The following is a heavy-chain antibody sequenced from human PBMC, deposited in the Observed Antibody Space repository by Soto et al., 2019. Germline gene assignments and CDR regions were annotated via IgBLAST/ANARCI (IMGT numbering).Heavy chain of an antibody. CDR2: INPSGGST. V-gene: IGHV1-46*01. CDR1: GYTFITYY. CDR3: ARSPPRTTSKKNNWFDP. Sequence: GASVKVSCKAFGYTFITYYMHWVRQAPGQGLEWMGIINPSGGSTSYAQKFQGRVTMTRDTSTSTVYMELSSLRSEDTAVYYCARSPPRTTSKKNNWFDPWGQGTLVTVSS. J-gene: IGHJ5*02. D-gene: IGHD1-26*01.